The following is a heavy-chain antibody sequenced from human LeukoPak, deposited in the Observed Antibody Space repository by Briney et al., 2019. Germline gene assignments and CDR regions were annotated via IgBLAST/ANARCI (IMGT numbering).Heavy chain of an antibody. V-gene: IGHV3-66*01. CDR3: ARASFWFDYSGYYFDY. CDR1: GFTVSSNY. Sequence: GGSLRLSCAASGFTVSSNYMSWVRQAPGKGLEWVSVIYSGGGTYYADSVKGRFTISRDNSKNTVYLQMHSLRAEDTAVYYCARASFWFDYSGYYFDYWGRGTLVTVSS. J-gene: IGHJ4*02. CDR2: IYSGGGT. D-gene: IGHD2-15*01.